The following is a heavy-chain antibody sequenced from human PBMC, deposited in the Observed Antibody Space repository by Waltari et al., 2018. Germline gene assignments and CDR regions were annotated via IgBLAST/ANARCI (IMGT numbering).Heavy chain of an antibody. CDR2: IYYSGST. Sequence: QVQLQESGPGLVKPSETLSLTCTVSGGSISSHYWSWIRQPPGKGLGWSGYIYYSGSTNYNPSLKSRVTISVDTSNNQSSLKLSSVTAADTAVYYCARDRAAFDIWGQGTMVTVSS. J-gene: IGHJ3*02. CDR3: ARDRAAFDI. V-gene: IGHV4-59*11. CDR1: GGSISSHY.